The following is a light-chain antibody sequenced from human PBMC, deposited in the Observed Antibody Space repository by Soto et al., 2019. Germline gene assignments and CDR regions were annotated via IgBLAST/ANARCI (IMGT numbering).Light chain of an antibody. Sequence: DIQLTQSPSTLSASVGDRVTITCRASQSIDRWLAWYQQKLGKAPELLIHDASSLESGVQSMFSGSGSGTEFPLTINSLQPDDFATYYCQQYNHYYSFGQGTKLEIK. CDR2: DAS. CDR3: QQYNHYYS. J-gene: IGKJ2*03. V-gene: IGKV1-5*01. CDR1: QSIDRW.